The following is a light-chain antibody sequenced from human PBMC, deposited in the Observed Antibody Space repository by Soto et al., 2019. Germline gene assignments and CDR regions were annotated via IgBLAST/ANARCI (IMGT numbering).Light chain of an antibody. CDR2: EVS. CDR1: QSLLHSDGKTY. Sequence: EIVMTQTPLSLSVTPGQPASISCKSSQSLLHSDGKTYLYWYLQKPGQAQQLLMYEVSNRFSGVPVRFGGSGSATDFTLEISRVEADDVGVYYCMQTIQRRTFGQGTKVEIK. J-gene: IGKJ1*01. V-gene: IGKV2D-29*01. CDR3: MQTIQRRT.